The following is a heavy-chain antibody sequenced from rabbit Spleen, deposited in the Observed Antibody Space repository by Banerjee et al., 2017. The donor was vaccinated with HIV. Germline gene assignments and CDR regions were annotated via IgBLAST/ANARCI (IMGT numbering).Heavy chain of an antibody. V-gene: IGHV1S40*01. CDR2: IEGGPSSFT. D-gene: IGHD1-1*01. CDR1: GVSFSGSSY. J-gene: IGHJ6*01. CDR3: ARDTSSSFSSYGMDL. Sequence: QSLEESGGDLVKPGASLPLTCVASGVSFSGSSYLCWVRQAPGKGLEWIACIEGGPSSFTDFASWAKGRFTISKTSSTTVTLQMTSLTAADTATYFCARDTSSSFSSYGMDLWGPGTLVTVS.